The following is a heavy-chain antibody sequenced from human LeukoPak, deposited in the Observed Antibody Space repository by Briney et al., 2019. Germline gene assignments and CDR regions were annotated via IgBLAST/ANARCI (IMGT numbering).Heavy chain of an antibody. V-gene: IGHV3-74*01. CDR2: INGDGSMP. D-gene: IGHD3-10*01. CDR3: AKVEAWFGELLTSYFDY. CDR1: GFTVSSNY. J-gene: IGHJ4*02. Sequence: GGSLRLSCAASGFTVSSNYMSWVRQAPGKGLVWVSCINGDGSMPTYADSVKGRFTISRDNAKNTLSLHMNSLRAEDTAVYYCAKVEAWFGELLTSYFDYWGQGTLVTVSS.